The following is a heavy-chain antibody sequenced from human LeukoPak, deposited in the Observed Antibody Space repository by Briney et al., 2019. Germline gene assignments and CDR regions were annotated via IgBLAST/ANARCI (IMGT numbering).Heavy chain of an antibody. CDR2: INAGNGNT. Sequence: ASVKVSCKASGYTFTSYAMHWVRQAPGQRLEWMGWINAGNGNTKYSQKFQGRVTITRDTSASTAYMELSSLRSEDTAVYYCARDRDDYYDSSGNNFDYWGQGTLVTVSS. CDR3: ARDRDDYYDSSGNNFDY. V-gene: IGHV1-3*01. J-gene: IGHJ4*02. D-gene: IGHD3-22*01. CDR1: GYTFTSYA.